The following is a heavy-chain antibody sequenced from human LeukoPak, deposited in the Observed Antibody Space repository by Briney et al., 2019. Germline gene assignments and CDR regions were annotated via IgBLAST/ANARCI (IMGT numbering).Heavy chain of an antibody. CDR1: GYTFTSYG. CDR3: ARGDNWNLYYFDY. J-gene: IGHJ4*02. D-gene: IGHD1-20*01. Sequence: ASVKVSCKASGYTFTSYGISWVRQAPGQGLEWMGWISAYNGNTNYAQKFQGRVTMTRDTSISTAYMELSRLRSDDTAVYYCARGDNWNLYYFDYWGQGTLVTVSS. CDR2: ISAYNGNT. V-gene: IGHV1-18*01.